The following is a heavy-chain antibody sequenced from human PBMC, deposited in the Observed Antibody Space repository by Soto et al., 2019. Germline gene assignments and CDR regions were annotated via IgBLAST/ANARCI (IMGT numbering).Heavy chain of an antibody. CDR2: ISVYTGNT. CDR1: GYTFTSYG. D-gene: IGHD2-2*01. J-gene: IGHJ4*02. Sequence: ASVKVSCKGSGYTFTSYGINWVRQAPGQGLEWMGWISVYTGNTNYAQNLQGRVTMTTDTSTSTAYMELRSLRSDETDVYYCARDDFYCNSTNCLYYFDYWGQGTPVTV. CDR3: ARDDFYCNSTNCLYYFDY. V-gene: IGHV1-18*04.